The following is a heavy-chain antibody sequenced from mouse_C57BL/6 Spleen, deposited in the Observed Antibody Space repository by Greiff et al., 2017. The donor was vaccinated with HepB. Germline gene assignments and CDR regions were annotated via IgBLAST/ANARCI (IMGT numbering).Heavy chain of an antibody. D-gene: IGHD2-3*01. J-gene: IGHJ2*01. V-gene: IGHV1-82*01. CDR1: GYAFSSSW. Sequence: VQLQQSGPELVKPGASVKISCKASGYAFSSSWMNWVKQRPGKGLEWIGRIDPGDGDTNYNGKFKGKATLTADKSSSTAYMQLSILTSEDSAVYFSARFDGYSLFDYWGQGTTLTVSS. CDR2: IDPGDGDT. CDR3: ARFDGYSLFDY.